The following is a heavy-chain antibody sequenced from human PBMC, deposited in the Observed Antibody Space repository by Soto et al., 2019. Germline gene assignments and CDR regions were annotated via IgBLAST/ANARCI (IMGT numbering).Heavy chain of an antibody. Sequence: PGGSLRLSCAASGFTFSSYGMHWVRQAPGKGLKWVAVISYDVSNKYYADSVKGRFTISRDNSKNTLYLQMNSLRAEDTVVYYCAKDRDYSNYFWFDPWGQGTLVTVSS. D-gene: IGHD4-4*01. V-gene: IGHV3-30*18. CDR1: GFTFSSYG. CDR2: ISYDVSNK. J-gene: IGHJ5*02. CDR3: AKDRDYSNYFWFDP.